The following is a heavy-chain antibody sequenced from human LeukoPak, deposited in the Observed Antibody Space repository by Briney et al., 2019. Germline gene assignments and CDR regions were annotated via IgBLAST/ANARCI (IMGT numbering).Heavy chain of an antibody. J-gene: IGHJ4*02. CDR3: AKEGDSYGYNY. D-gene: IGHD5-18*01. CDR1: GFTFSTYG. CDR2: IWNDGTNK. Sequence: GGSLRLSCTASGFTFSTYGMHWVRQAPGKGLEWVAVIWNDGTNKYYADSVKGRFTISRDNSKNTLYLQMNSLRAEDTAVYHCAKEGDSYGYNYWGQGTLVTVSS. V-gene: IGHV3-33*06.